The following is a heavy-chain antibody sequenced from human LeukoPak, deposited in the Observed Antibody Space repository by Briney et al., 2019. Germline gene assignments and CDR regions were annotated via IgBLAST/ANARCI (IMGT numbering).Heavy chain of an antibody. CDR2: IWYDGHTK. J-gene: IGHJ4*02. CDR1: VFTFSNYG. V-gene: IGHV3-33*01. CDR3: AREWGRIAVAGGPGY. Sequence: GRSLRLSCAVSVFTFSNYGMHWVRQAPGKGLEWLTLIWYDGHTKFYADSVKGRFTVSRDNSKNTLYLQMDNLRDEDTAVYYCAREWGRIAVAGGPGYWGQGTLVTVSS. D-gene: IGHD6-19*01.